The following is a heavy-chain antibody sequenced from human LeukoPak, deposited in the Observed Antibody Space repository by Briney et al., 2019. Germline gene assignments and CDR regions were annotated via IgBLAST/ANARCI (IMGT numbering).Heavy chain of an antibody. J-gene: IGHJ4*02. V-gene: IGHV3-9*01. CDR3: AKDMGGSAFFFDY. D-gene: IGHD6-19*01. CDR2: ISWNSGSI. CDR1: GFTFDDYA. Sequence: GRSLRLSCAASGFTFDDYAMDWVRQAPGKGLEWVSGISWNSGSIGYADSVKGRFTISRDNAKNSLYLQMNSLRAEDTALYYCAKDMGGSAFFFDYWGQGTLVTVSS.